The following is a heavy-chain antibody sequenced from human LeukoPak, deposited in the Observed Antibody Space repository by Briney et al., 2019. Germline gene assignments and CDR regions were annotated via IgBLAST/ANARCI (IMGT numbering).Heavy chain of an antibody. CDR2: ISAYNGNT. V-gene: IGHV1-18*01. CDR1: GGTFSSYG. D-gene: IGHD5-18*01. Sequence: ASVKVSCKASGGTFSSYGISWVRQAPGQGLEWMGWISAYNGNTNYAQKLQGRVTMTTDTSTSTAYMELRSLRSDDTAVYYCARGGIQLWSQEKGSGPGGDYWGQGTLVTVSS. CDR3: ARGGIQLWSQEKGSGPGGDY. J-gene: IGHJ4*02.